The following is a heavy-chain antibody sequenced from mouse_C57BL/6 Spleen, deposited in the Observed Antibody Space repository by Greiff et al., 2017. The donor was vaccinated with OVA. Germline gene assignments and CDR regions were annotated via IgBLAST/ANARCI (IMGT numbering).Heavy chain of an antibody. CDR2: ISSGSSTI. V-gene: IGHV5-17*01. Sequence: EVKLQESGGGLVKPGGSLKLSCAASGFTFSDYGMHWVRQAPEKGLEWVAYISSGSSTIYYADTVKGRFTISRDNAKNTLFLQMTSLRSEDTAMYYCAKASWFAYWGQGTLVTVSA. J-gene: IGHJ3*01. CDR1: GFTFSDYG. CDR3: AKASWFAY.